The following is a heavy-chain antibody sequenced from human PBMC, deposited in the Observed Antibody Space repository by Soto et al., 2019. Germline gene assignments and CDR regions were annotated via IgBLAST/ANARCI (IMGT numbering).Heavy chain of an antibody. CDR2: IIPIFGTA. D-gene: IGHD3-22*01. CDR3: ARDSLAYDTLAPLAY. J-gene: IGHJ4*02. CDR1: GGTFSSYA. Sequence: QVQLVQSGAEVKKPGSSVKVSCKASGGTFSSYAISWVRQAPGQGLEWMGGIIPIFGTANDAQKLQGRVTITADDSTSTAYMELSSLRSEDTAVYYCARDSLAYDTLAPLAYWGQGTLVTVSS. V-gene: IGHV1-69*01.